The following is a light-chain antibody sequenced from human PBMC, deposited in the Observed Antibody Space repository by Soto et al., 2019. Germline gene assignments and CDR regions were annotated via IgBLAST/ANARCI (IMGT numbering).Light chain of an antibody. CDR3: LQGLTSPLT. V-gene: IGKV2-28*01. CDR2: LGS. J-gene: IGKJ4*01. Sequence: DIVLTQSPLSLPVTPGAPASISCRSSQSLLSSNGNNYLDWYLQKPGQSPQVLIYLGSNRASGVPDRFSGSGSGTDFTLTISRVEAEDVGVYYCLQGLTSPLTFGGGTKVEIK. CDR1: QSLLSSNGNNY.